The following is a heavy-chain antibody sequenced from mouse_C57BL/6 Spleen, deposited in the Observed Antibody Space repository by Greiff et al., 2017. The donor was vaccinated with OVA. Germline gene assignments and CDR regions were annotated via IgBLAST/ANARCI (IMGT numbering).Heavy chain of an antibody. V-gene: IGHV1-50*01. D-gene: IGHD1-1*01. CDR1: GYTFTSYW. Sequence: QVQLQQPGAELVKPGASVKLSCKASGYTFTSYWMQWVKQRPGQGLEWIGEIDPSDSYTNYNQKFKGKATLTVDTSSSTAYMQLSSLTSEDSAVYYCGRREYGCSFDVWGTGTTVTVSS. CDR3: GRREYGCSFDV. CDR2: IDPSDSYT. J-gene: IGHJ1*03.